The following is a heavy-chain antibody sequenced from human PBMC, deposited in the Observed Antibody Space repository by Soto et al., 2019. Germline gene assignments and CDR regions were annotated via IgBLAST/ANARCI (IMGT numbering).Heavy chain of an antibody. CDR2: VWFDGSSK. CDR1: GFTFSSYG. J-gene: IGHJ5*02. V-gene: IGHV3-33*06. CDR3: AKYVSGYRNCFDP. Sequence: QVQLVESGGGVVQPGGSLRLSCAASGFTFSSYGMHWVRQAPGKGLEWVSLVWFDGSSKYYADSVKGRFTISRDNSKNTLDLQMDSLRAEDTAMYYCAKYVSGYRNCFDPWGQGTLVTVSS. D-gene: IGHD6-13*01.